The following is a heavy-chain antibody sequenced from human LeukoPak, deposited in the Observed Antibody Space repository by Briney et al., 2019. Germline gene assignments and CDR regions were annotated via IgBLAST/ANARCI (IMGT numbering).Heavy chain of an antibody. J-gene: IGHJ6*03. CDR1: GFTFSSYA. CDR3: AKDKYNFWSGSNYYYMDV. D-gene: IGHD3-3*01. V-gene: IGHV3-23*01. CDR2: VSGSGGST. Sequence: GGSLRLSCAASGFTFSSYAMNWVRQAPGKGLEWVSHVSGSGGSTYYADSVKGRFTISRDNSKNTLYLQMNSLRAEDTAVYYCAKDKYNFWSGSNYYYMDVWGKGTTVTVSS.